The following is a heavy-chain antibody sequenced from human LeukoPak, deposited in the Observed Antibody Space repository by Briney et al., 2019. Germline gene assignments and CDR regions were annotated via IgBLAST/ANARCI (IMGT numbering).Heavy chain of an antibody. CDR1: GFTVGRNY. CDR2: IYPGGTT. CDR3: ARLAVAYFDS. D-gene: IGHD6-19*01. Sequence: GGSLRLFCAASGFTVGRNYMGWARQAPGKGLEWVSVIYPGGTTYYPDSVKGRFTISRDNSKNTLFLQMDSLRAEDTAVYYCARLAVAYFDSWGQGTLVSVSS. J-gene: IGHJ4*02. V-gene: IGHV3-66*04.